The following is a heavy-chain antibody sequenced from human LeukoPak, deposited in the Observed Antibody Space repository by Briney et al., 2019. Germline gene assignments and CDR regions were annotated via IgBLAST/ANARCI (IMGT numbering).Heavy chain of an antibody. V-gene: IGHV3-23*01. CDR3: AKEVVTFGGVIALDY. D-gene: IGHD3-16*02. Sequence: GGSLRLSCAASGLTFSSYAMSWVRQAPGKGLEWVSPISGSGGSTYYADSVKRRFTISRDNSKNTLYLQMNSLRAEDTAVYYCAKEVVTFGGVIALDYWGQGTLVTVSS. J-gene: IGHJ4*02. CDR2: ISGSGGST. CDR1: GLTFSSYA.